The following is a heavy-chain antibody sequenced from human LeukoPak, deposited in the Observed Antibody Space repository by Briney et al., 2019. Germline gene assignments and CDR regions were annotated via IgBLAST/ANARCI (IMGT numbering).Heavy chain of an antibody. CDR1: GYTFTNYA. D-gene: IGHD2-15*01. V-gene: IGHV1-3*01. CDR3: ARERWHCRVNCYSVYYYALDV. CDR2: TNPGNGDT. J-gene: IGHJ6*02. Sequence: GASVTVSCTGSGYTFTNYAVHWVRQAPGQRLEWLGWTNPGNGDTKYSQNFQGRVTVTSDTSAATAYVELNSLTSEDTAVYYCARERWHCRVNCYSVYYYALDVWGQGTTVTVSS.